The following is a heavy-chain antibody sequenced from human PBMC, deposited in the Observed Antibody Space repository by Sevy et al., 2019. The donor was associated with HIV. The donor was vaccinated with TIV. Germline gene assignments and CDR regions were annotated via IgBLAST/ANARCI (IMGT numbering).Heavy chain of an antibody. CDR1: GDSISGYY. CDR3: ARGDPELFYGMDV. Sequence: SETLSLTCTVSGDSISGYYWNWIRQPPGKGLEWIGYIFYSRSTTYNPSLKIRVTISKDTSKNQFSLKLTSVTAADTAVYYCARGDPELFYGMDVWGQGTTVTVSS. D-gene: IGHD1-7*01. V-gene: IGHV4-59*01. J-gene: IGHJ6*02. CDR2: IFYSRST.